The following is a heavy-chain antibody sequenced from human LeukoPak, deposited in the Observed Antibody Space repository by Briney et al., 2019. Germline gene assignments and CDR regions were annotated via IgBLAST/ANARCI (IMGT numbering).Heavy chain of an antibody. D-gene: IGHD3-3*01. Sequence: SETLSLTCTVSGGSISSGGYYWSWIRQHPGKGLEWIGYIYYSGSTYYNPSLKSRVTISVDTSKNQFSLKLSSVTAADTAVYYCAREFGRPLFGVATPTQPDAFDIWGQGTMVTVSS. CDR1: GGSISSGGYY. V-gene: IGHV4-31*03. J-gene: IGHJ3*02. CDR3: AREFGRPLFGVATPTQPDAFDI. CDR2: IYYSGST.